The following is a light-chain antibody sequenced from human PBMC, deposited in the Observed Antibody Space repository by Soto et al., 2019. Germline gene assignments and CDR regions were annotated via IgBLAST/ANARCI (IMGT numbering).Light chain of an antibody. CDR1: QSVSSN. CDR3: QQYGSSPNT. J-gene: IGKJ5*01. Sequence: EIVLTQSPGALSLSPGDRSTLSCRASQSVSSNLAWYQQKPGQAPRLLIYGASSRATGIPDRFSGSGSGTDFTLTISRLEPEDFAVYYCQQYGSSPNTFGQGTRLEIK. V-gene: IGKV3-20*01. CDR2: GAS.